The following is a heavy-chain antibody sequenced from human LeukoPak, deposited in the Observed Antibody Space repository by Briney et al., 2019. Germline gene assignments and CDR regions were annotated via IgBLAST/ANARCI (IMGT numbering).Heavy chain of an antibody. V-gene: IGHV4-39*01. J-gene: IGHJ4*02. D-gene: IGHD3-22*01. CDR1: GRSINSTNYY. CDR3: ARHDSSGYYRLLDY. CDR2: IYYSGST. Sequence: SETLSLTCTVSGRSINSTNYYWRWIRQPPGKGLEWIGRIYYSGSTYYNPSRRSRVTISVDTSKNQFSLKLTCVTAADTAVYYCARHDSSGYYRLLDYWGQGTLVTVSS.